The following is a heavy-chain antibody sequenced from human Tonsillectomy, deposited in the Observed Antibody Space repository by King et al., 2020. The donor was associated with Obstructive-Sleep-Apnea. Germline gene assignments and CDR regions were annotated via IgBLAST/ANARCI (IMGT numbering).Heavy chain of an antibody. J-gene: IGHJ2*01. CDR2: IYYSGST. D-gene: IGHD2-15*01. Sequence: QLQESGPGLVKPSETLSLTCTVSGGSITSSSYYWGWIRQPPGKGLEWIVSIYYSGSTYYNPSLKSRVTISVDTSKNQFSLRLSSWTAADTAVYYCARVGGDWYFDLWGRGTLVTVSS. V-gene: IGHV4-39*07. CDR1: GGSITSSSYY. CDR3: ARVGGDWYFDL.